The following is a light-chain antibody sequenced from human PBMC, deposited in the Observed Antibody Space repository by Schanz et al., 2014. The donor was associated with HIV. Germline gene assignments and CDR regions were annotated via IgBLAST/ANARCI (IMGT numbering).Light chain of an antibody. CDR2: GAS. CDR1: QSISNN. J-gene: IGKJ1*01. Sequence: EIVMTQSPATLYVSPGERATLSCRASQSISNNLAWYQHKPGQAPRLVIFGASNKAAGFSHRFSGSGSGTDFTLTINGLEPEDFAVYHCQQYGSLPWTFGQGTKVEVK. CDR3: QQYGSLPWT. V-gene: IGKV3-20*01.